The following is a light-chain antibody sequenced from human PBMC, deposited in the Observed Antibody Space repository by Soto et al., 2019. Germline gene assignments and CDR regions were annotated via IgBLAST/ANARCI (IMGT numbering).Light chain of an antibody. CDR1: QAIDSW. J-gene: IGKJ1*01. Sequence: DIQMTQSPSSVSASVGDRVTITCRASQAIDSWLAWYQQKPGEAPKLLIFTGSLLHSGVPPRFSGSGSGTDFTLTISSLQPEDFATYYGQQTLSCPPTFGQGTKV. CDR2: TGS. V-gene: IGKV1-12*01. CDR3: QQTLSCPPT.